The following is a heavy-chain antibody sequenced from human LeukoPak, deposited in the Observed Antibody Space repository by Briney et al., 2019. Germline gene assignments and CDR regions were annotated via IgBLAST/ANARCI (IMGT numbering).Heavy chain of an antibody. CDR2: IIPIFGTA. V-gene: IGHV1-69*05. Sequence: SVKVSCKASGGTFSSYAISWVRQAPGQGLEWMGGIIPIFGTANYAQKFQGRVTITTDESTSTAYMELSSLRSEDTAVYYCARDVGYCSSTSCYSTFDIWGQGTMVTVSS. CDR1: GGTFSSYA. CDR3: ARDVGYCSSTSCYSTFDI. D-gene: IGHD2-2*01. J-gene: IGHJ3*02.